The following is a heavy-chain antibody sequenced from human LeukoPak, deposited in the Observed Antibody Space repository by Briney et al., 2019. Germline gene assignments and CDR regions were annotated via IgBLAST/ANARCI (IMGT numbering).Heavy chain of an antibody. CDR2: IIPIFGTA. J-gene: IGHJ4*02. CDR1: GGTFSSYA. D-gene: IGHD5-12*01. Sequence: GASVKVSCKASGGTFSSYAISWVRQAPGQGLEWMGGIIPIFGTANYAQKFQGRVTMTRDTSTSTVYMELSSLRSEDTAVYYCARGGYDSVDYWGQGTLVTVSS. CDR3: ARGGYDSVDY. V-gene: IGHV1-69*05.